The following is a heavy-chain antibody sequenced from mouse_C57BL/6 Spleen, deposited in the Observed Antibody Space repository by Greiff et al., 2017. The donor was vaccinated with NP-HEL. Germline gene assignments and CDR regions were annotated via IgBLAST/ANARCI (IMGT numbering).Heavy chain of an antibody. CDR3: ARSSVIYYGDDECFDY. CDR1: GYTFTSYW. Sequence: VQLQQPGAELVKPGASVKMSCKASGYTFTSYWITWVKQRPGRGLEWIGGIYPGSGGTNYNEKFKSKATLTVDKSSSTAYMQLSSLTSEDSAVYYCARSSVIYYGDDECFDYWGQGTTLTVSS. V-gene: IGHV1-55*01. CDR2: IYPGSGGT. J-gene: IGHJ2*01. D-gene: IGHD2-2*01.